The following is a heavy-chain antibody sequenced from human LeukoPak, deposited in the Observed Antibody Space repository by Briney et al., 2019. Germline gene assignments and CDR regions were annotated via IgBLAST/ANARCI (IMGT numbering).Heavy chain of an antibody. Sequence: GGSLRLSCAPSGFTFSSYAMTWVRQAPGEGLDGVSAISTSGSNTYSADSAKGRFTISRDNSKNTLYLQMNSLRAEDTAIYYCAKGTWGGYYFDCWGQGTLVTVSS. CDR1: GFTFSSYA. V-gene: IGHV3-23*01. CDR3: AKGTWGGYYFDC. CDR2: ISTSGSNT. D-gene: IGHD3-16*01. J-gene: IGHJ4*02.